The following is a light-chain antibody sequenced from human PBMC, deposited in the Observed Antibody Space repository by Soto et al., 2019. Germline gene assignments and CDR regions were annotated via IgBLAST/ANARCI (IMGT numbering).Light chain of an antibody. Sequence: DIQMTQSPSSLSASVGDRVTITCRASQSISSYLNWYQQKPGKAPKLLIYAASSLQSGVPSRFSGSGSGTDFPLTISSLQPEDFATFFLQQSYKNLTFGPGTKVDIK. CDR2: AAS. CDR3: QQSYKNLT. V-gene: IGKV1-39*01. J-gene: IGKJ3*01. CDR1: QSISSY.